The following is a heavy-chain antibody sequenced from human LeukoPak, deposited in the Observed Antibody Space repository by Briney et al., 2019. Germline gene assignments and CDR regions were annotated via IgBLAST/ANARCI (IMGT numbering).Heavy chain of an antibody. CDR3: VKIMVRGVISYYYGMDV. CDR1: GYTFTSYA. V-gene: IGHV1-69*04. D-gene: IGHD3-10*01. J-gene: IGHJ6*02. CDR2: IIPILGIA. Sequence: ASVKVSCKASGYTFTSYAISWVRQAPGQGLEWMGRIIPILGIANYAQKFQGRVTITADKSTSTAYMELSSLRSEDTAVYYCVKIMVRGVISYYYGMDVWGQGTTVTVSS.